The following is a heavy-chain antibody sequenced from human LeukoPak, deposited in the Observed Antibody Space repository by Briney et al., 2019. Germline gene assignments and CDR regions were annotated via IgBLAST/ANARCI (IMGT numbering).Heavy chain of an antibody. Sequence: SETLSLTCTVSGYSISSDYYWGWVRQPPGKELEWIASIYYSGSTYYNPSLKSRVTISVDTSKNQFSLKLSSVTAADTAVYYCARTTYYYDSSGYEPYFDYWGQGTLVTVSS. CDR1: GYSISSDYY. CDR2: IYYSGST. CDR3: ARTTYYYDSSGYEPYFDY. D-gene: IGHD3-22*01. J-gene: IGHJ4*02. V-gene: IGHV4-38-2*02.